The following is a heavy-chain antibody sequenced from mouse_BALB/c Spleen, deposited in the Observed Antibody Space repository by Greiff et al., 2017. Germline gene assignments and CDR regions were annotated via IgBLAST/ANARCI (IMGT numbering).Heavy chain of an antibody. Sequence: VQLQQSGAELMKPGASVKISCKATGYTFSSYWIEWVKQRPGHGLEWIGEILPGSGSTNYNEKFKGKATFTADTSSNTAYMQLSSLTSEDSAVYYCARGDYYGSSPYWGQGTTLTVSS. CDR1: GYTFSSYW. CDR3: ARGDYYGSSPY. J-gene: IGHJ2*01. D-gene: IGHD1-1*01. CDR2: ILPGSGST. V-gene: IGHV1-9*01.